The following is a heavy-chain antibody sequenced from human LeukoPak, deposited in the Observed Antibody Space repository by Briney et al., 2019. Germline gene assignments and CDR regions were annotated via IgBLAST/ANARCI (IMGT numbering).Heavy chain of an antibody. J-gene: IGHJ4*02. Sequence: SGTLSLTCAVSGGSISSSNWWSWVRQPPGKGLEWIGEIYHSGSTNYNPSLKSRVTISVDKSKNQFSLKLSSVTAADTAVYYCATSARSGWYYFDYWGQGTLVTVSS. CDR3: ATSARSGWYYFDY. CDR2: IYHSGST. CDR1: GGSISSSNW. V-gene: IGHV4-4*02. D-gene: IGHD6-19*01.